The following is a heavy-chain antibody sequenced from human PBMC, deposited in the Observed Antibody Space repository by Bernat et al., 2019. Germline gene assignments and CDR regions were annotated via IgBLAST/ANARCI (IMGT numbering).Heavy chain of an antibody. CDR3: ARGIGDCSGGSCYHWFDP. J-gene: IGHJ5*02. CDR2: INHSGST. D-gene: IGHD2-15*01. CDR1: GGSFSGYY. Sequence: QVQLQQWGAGLLKPSETLSLTCAVYGGSFSGYYWSWLRQPPGQGLEWIGEINHSGSTNYNPSLKSRVTISVDTSKNQFSLKLSSVTAADTAVYYCARGIGDCSGGSCYHWFDPWGQGTLVTVSS. V-gene: IGHV4-34*01.